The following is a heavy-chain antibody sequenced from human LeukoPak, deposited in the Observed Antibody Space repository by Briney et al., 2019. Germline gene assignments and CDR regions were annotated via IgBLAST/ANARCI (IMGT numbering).Heavy chain of an antibody. CDR2: IIPILGIA. Sequence: SVKVSCKASGGTFSSYAISWVRQTPGQGLEWMGRIIPILGIANYAQKFQGRVTITADKSTSTAYMELSSLRSEDTAVYYCARDLKRVPAAEDYGMDVWGQGTTVTVSS. CDR3: ARDLKRVPAAEDYGMDV. V-gene: IGHV1-69*04. D-gene: IGHD2-2*01. CDR1: GGTFSSYA. J-gene: IGHJ6*02.